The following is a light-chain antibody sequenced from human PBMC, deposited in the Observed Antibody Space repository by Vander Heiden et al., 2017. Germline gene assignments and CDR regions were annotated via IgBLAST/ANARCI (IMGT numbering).Light chain of an antibody. CDR2: AAS. CDR1: QSISSY. V-gene: IGKV1-39*01. Sequence: DIQMTQSPSSLSASVGDRVTITCRASQSISSYLNWYQQKPGKAPKLLIYAASSLQSGVPSRFSGSGSGTDFTLTISRLQPEDFATYYCQQSYNTPYTFGQGTKLEIK. J-gene: IGKJ2*01. CDR3: QQSYNTPYT.